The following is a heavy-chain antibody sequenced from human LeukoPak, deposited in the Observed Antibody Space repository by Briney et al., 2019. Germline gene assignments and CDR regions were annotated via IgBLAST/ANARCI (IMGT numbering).Heavy chain of an antibody. J-gene: IGHJ6*03. CDR2: INHSGST. D-gene: IGHD6-13*01. CDR3: ARANSGIAAAGSGGRYYYYYYMDV. Sequence: SETLSLTCTVSGYSISSGYYWSWIRQPPGKGLEWIGEINHSGSTNYNPSLKSRVTISVDTSKNQFSLKLSSVTAADTAVYYCARANSGIAAAGSGGRYYYYYYMDVWGKGTTVTVSS. CDR1: GYSISSGYY. V-gene: IGHV4-38-2*02.